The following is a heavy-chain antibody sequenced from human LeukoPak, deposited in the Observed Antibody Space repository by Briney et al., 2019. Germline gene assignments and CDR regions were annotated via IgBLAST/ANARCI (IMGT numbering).Heavy chain of an antibody. CDR2: ISSSGSTI. Sequence: GGSLRLSCAASGFTFSDYYMSWIRQAPGKGLEWVSYISSSGSTIYYAASVKGRFTISRDNAKNSLYLQMNSLGAEDTAVYYCAAVTTYNYFQRWGQGTLVTVSS. CDR3: AAVTTYNYFQR. CDR1: GFTFSDYY. D-gene: IGHD4-17*01. V-gene: IGHV3-11*04. J-gene: IGHJ1*01.